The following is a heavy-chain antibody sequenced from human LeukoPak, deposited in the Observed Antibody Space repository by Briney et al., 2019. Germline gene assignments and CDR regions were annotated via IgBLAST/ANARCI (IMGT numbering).Heavy chain of an antibody. J-gene: IGHJ2*01. CDR2: ITSSGRDR. CDR1: GFTFSSYS. D-gene: IGHD2-15*01. CDR3: ARESCSGGSCSALLYWYFDL. Sequence: PGGSLRLSCAASGFTFSSYSMNWVRQAPGKGLEWVSSITSSGRDRYYAASLKGRFTISRDNAKNSLYLQINSLRAEDTAVYYCARESCSGGSCSALLYWYFDLWGRGTLVTVSS. V-gene: IGHV3-21*01.